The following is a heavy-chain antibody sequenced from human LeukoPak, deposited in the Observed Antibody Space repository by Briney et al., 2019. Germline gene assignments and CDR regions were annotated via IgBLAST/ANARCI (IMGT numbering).Heavy chain of an antibody. V-gene: IGHV3-21*01. CDR2: ISSSSSYI. Sequence: GGSLRLSCAASGFTFSSYSMNWVRQAPGKGLEWVSSISSSSSYIYYADSVKGRFTISRDNAKNSLYLQMNSLRAEDTAVYYCARVKDIVVVVAAPFDYWGQGTLVTVSS. CDR3: ARVKDIVVVVAAPFDY. J-gene: IGHJ4*02. D-gene: IGHD2-15*01. CDR1: GFTFSSYS.